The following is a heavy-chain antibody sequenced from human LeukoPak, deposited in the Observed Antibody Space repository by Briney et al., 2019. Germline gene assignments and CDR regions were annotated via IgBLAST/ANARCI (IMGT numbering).Heavy chain of an antibody. D-gene: IGHD2/OR15-2a*01. V-gene: IGHV4-30-2*06. CDR2: IYHSGTT. CDR3: ARTSTTHPRRPPNKFDP. CDR1: GDSISRDGYY. Sequence: KASQTLSLTCSVSGDSISRDGYYWSWIRQSPGKGLEWIAYIYHSGTTHYNPSLKSRVTISVDRSKNHFSLKMSSVTAADTAVYYCARTSTTHPRRPPNKFDPWGQGTLVTVSS. J-gene: IGHJ5*02.